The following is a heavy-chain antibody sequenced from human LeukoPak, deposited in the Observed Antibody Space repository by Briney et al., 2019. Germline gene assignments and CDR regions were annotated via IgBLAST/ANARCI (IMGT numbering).Heavy chain of an antibody. CDR1: GLTFSSTS. D-gene: IGHD6-19*01. Sequence: GGSLRLSCAASGLTFSSTSMSWVRQAPGKGLEWVSGISWNSGSIDYADSVKGRFTISRDNAKNSLYLQMNSLRVEDTAFYYCAKDNRRHYTSGPNPDSLHWGQGALVTVSS. CDR3: AKDNRRHYTSGPNPDSLH. V-gene: IGHV3-9*01. J-gene: IGHJ4*02. CDR2: ISWNSGSI.